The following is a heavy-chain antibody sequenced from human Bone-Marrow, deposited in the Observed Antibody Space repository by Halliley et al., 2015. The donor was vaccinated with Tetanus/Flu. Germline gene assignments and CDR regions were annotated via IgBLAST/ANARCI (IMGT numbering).Heavy chain of an antibody. CDR3: ARVKTPEGAYFSYYGMDV. D-gene: IGHD2-21*01. Sequence: CAASGFTFSSYTLNWVRQAPGKGLGWVSSISSSGSYIYYADSVNGRFTISRDNAKNSLYLQMNSLRADDTAVYYCARVKTPEGAYFSYYGMDVWGQGTTVTVSS. J-gene: IGHJ6*02. CDR2: ISSSGSYI. V-gene: IGHV3-21*01. CDR1: GFTFSSYT.